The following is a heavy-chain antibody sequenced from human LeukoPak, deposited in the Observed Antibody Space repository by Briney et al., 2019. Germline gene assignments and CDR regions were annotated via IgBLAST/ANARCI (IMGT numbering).Heavy chain of an antibody. V-gene: IGHV3-48*04. Sequence: GGSLRLSCAASGFTFSSYWMSWARQAPGKGLEWVSYISSSGSTIYYADSVKGRFTISRDNAKNSLYLQMNSLRAEDTAVYYCARVVVTMVRGVPYYFDYWGQGTLVTVSS. CDR1: GFTFSSYW. D-gene: IGHD3-10*01. J-gene: IGHJ4*02. CDR3: ARVVVTMVRGVPYYFDY. CDR2: ISSSGSTI.